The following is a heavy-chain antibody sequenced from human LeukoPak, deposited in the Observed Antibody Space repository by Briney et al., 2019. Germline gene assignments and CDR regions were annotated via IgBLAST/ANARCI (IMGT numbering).Heavy chain of an antibody. CDR2: IYSGGST. D-gene: IGHD1-20*01. J-gene: IGHJ4*02. CDR1: GFTVSSNY. V-gene: IGHV3-53*01. CDR3: ASGITGTTPLGY. Sequence: GSLRLSSAASGFTVSSNYMSWVRQAPGKGLEWVSVIYSGGSTYYADSVKGRFTISRDNSKNTLYLQMNSLRAEDTAVYYCASGITGTTPLGYWGQGTLVTVSS.